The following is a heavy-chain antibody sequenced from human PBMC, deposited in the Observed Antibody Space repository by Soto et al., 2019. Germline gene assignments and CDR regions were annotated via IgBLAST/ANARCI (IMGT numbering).Heavy chain of an antibody. CDR3: ARDDYSNYGYYGMDV. CDR1: GFTFSSYS. V-gene: IGHV3-21*01. J-gene: IGHJ6*02. Sequence: KPGGSLRLSCAASGFTFSSYSMNWVRQAPGKGLEWVSSISSSSSYIYYADSVKGRFTISRDDAKNSLYLQMNSLRAEDTAVYYCARDDYSNYGYYGMDVWGQGTTVTVSS. CDR2: ISSSSSYI. D-gene: IGHD4-4*01.